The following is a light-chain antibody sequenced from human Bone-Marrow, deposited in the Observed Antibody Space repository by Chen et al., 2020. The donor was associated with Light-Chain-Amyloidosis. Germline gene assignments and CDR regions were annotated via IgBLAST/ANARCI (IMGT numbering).Light chain of an antibody. Sequence: SYELPQPPSVSVSPGQTARITCSGDDLPTKYAYWYQQKPGQAPVLVIHRDTERPSGISERFSGYSSGTTATLNISGVQAEDEADYHCQSADSSGTYEVIFGGGTKLTVL. CDR1: DLPTKY. CDR3: QSADSSGTYEVI. CDR2: RDT. V-gene: IGLV3-25*03. J-gene: IGLJ2*01.